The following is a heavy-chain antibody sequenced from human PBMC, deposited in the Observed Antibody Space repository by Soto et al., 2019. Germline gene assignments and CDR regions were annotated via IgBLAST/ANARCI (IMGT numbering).Heavy chain of an antibody. D-gene: IGHD4-17*01. CDR3: TRQSGDYEGAEYFQH. CDR2: VYPGDSDT. J-gene: IGHJ1*01. Sequence: GESLKISCKGSGYIFTSYWIGWVRQMPGKGLEWMGIVYPGDSDTRYSPSFQGQVTISADKSLSTAYLQWSSLTASDTAMYYCTRQSGDYEGAEYFQHWGQGTLVTVSS. CDR1: GYIFTSYW. V-gene: IGHV5-51*01.